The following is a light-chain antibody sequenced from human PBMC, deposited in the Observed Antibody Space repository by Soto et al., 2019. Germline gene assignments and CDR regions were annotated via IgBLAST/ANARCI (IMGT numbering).Light chain of an antibody. Sequence: EIVLTHSPSTLSLSPGEGATLSCRASQSINSFLAWYQQRRGQAPRLLIHGASNRATGIPDRFSGSGSGPDFTLTISRLEPEDFAVYYCQQYGGSPRTFGQGTKVDIK. V-gene: IGKV3-20*01. J-gene: IGKJ1*01. CDR3: QQYGGSPRT. CDR2: GAS. CDR1: QSINSF.